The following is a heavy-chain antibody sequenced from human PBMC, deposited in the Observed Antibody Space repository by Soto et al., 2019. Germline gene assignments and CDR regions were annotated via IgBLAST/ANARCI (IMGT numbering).Heavy chain of an antibody. D-gene: IGHD5-18*01. Sequence: PGGSLRLSCAASGFTFSSYAMHWVRQAPGKGLEWVAVISYDGSNKYYADSVKGRFTISRDNSKNTLYLQMNSLRAEDTAVYYCARAGYSYGYGVDYWGQGTLVTVSS. V-gene: IGHV3-30-3*01. CDR1: GFTFSSYA. CDR2: ISYDGSNK. J-gene: IGHJ4*02. CDR3: ARAGYSYGYGVDY.